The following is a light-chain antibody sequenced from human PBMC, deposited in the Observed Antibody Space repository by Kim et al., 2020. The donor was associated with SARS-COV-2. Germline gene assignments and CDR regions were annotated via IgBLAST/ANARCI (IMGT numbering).Light chain of an antibody. Sequence: VAPEERATPSGRDRQSVSSNLAWYQQRPGQAPRLLIYGASTRATGSPARFSGSGSGTEFTLTISRLQSEDFAVYYCQQYNNGPRTFGQGTKVDSK. CDR3: QQYNNGPRT. J-gene: IGKJ1*01. CDR1: QSVSSN. V-gene: IGKV3-15*01. CDR2: GAS.